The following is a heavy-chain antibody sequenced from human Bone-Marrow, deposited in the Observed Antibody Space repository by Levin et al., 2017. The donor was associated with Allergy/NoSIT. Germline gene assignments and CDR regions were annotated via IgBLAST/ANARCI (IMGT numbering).Heavy chain of an antibody. CDR2: IKQDGSEK. Sequence: PGGSLRLSCAASGFTFSSYWMSWVRQAPGKGLEWVANIKQDGSEKYYVDSVKGRFTISRDNAKNSLYLQMNSLRAEDTAVYYCARAVWGYCSSTSCPYYDYGMDGWGQGTTVTVSS. V-gene: IGHV3-7*01. CDR1: GFTFSSYW. J-gene: IGHJ6*02. CDR3: ARAVWGYCSSTSCPYYDYGMDG. D-gene: IGHD2-2*01.